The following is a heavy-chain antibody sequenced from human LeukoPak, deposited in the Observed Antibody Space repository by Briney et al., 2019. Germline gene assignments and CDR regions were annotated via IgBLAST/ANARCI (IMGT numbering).Heavy chain of an antibody. CDR1: GFTFDDYA. D-gene: IGHD6-13*01. CDR3: SKDIGYSSSWYYYNYSMDV. J-gene: IGHJ6*02. Sequence: GGSLRLSCTPSGFTFDDYAMHWVRHAPGKGREGVSFIIGDGGSIDYVDSVKGRISTARDNIKTSLYLHMNSLRTEDTALYFCSKDIGYSSSWYYYNYSMDVWGQGTTVTVSS. CDR2: IIGDGGSI. V-gene: IGHV3-43*02.